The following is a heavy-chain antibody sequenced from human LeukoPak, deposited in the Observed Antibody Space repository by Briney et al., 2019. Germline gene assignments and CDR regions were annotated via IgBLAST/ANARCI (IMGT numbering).Heavy chain of an antibody. CDR3: ATLAVAGPIFDH. V-gene: IGHV1-46*01. CDR1: GDTYSSYY. J-gene: IGHJ4*02. CDR2: INPNNGSR. D-gene: IGHD6-19*01. Sequence: ASVKVSCKASGDTYSSYYMHWVRQAPGQGLEWMGVINPNNGSRTYAPKFQGRVAVTRDTTTSTVYMKMTSLRSEDTAVYYCATLAVAGPIFDHWGQGTLVTVSS.